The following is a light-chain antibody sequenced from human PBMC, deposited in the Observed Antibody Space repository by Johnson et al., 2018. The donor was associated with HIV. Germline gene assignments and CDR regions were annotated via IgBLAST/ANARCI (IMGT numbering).Light chain of an antibody. CDR2: DNN. J-gene: IGLJ1*01. CDR3: GTWDNSLNVYV. Sequence: QSVLTQAPSVSAAPGQKVTISCSGSSSNIGNNYVSWYQLLPGTAPKLLIYDNNKRPSGIPDRFSGSKSGTSATLGIAGLQTGDEADYFCGTWDNSLNVYVFGTATKVTVL. V-gene: IGLV1-51*01. CDR1: SSNIGNNY.